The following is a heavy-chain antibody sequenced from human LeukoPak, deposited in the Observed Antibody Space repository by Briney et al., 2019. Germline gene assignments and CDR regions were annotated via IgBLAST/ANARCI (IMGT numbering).Heavy chain of an antibody. D-gene: IGHD6-6*01. CDR1: GGTFSSYA. Sequence: SVKVSCKASGGTFSSYAISWVRQAPGQGLEWMGGIIPIFGTANYAQKFQGRVTITADESTSTAYMELSSLRSEDTAVYYCAREVKAALPRLLDAFDIWGQGTMVTVSS. V-gene: IGHV1-69*01. CDR3: AREVKAALPRLLDAFDI. CDR2: IIPIFGTA. J-gene: IGHJ3*02.